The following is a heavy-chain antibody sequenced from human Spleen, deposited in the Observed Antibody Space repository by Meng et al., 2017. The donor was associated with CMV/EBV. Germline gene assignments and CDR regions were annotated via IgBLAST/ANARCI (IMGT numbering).Heavy chain of an antibody. J-gene: IGHJ4*02. V-gene: IGHV3-30*04. CDR3: ARDPYYSGRYLDY. CDR2: ISYNGNYI. CDR1: GFTFSDYA. Sequence: GESLKISCAASGFTFSDYALHWVRQTPGKGLEWLSVISYNGNYIYYADSVKGRFTISRDNSKNTLFLHMISLRPEDTAVYYCARDPYYSGRYLDYWGQGTLVTVSS. D-gene: IGHD1-26*01.